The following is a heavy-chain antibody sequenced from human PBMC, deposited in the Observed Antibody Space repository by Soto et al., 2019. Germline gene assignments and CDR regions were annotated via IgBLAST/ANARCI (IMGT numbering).Heavy chain of an antibody. D-gene: IGHD3-16*01. CDR1: GYRFTEFG. V-gene: IGHV1-18*01. CDR3: ARAAARFDFVWGRNDALDI. Sequence: QVQLLQSGPEVKKPGASVKVSCRAFGYRFTEFGISWVRQAPGQGLECVGWSRAENSHPNYAKSLQGRVNVTTDTSSHTAYMELPSLTSADTAVYYCARAAARFDFVWGRNDALDIWGQGTLVFVSS. J-gene: IGHJ3*02. CDR2: SRAENSHP.